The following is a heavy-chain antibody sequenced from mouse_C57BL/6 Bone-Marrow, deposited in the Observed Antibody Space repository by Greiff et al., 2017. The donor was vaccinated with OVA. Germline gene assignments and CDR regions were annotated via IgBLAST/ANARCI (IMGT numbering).Heavy chain of an antibody. D-gene: IGHD3-1*01. Sequence: VQLQQPGAELVKPGASVKLSCKASGYTFTSYWMQWVKQRPGQGLEWIGEIDPSGSYTNYNQKFKGKATLTVDTSSSTAYMQLSSLTSEDSAVYYCARSGSYYAMDYWGQGTSVTVSS. V-gene: IGHV1-50*01. CDR3: ARSGSYYAMDY. CDR1: GYTFTSYW. J-gene: IGHJ4*01. CDR2: IDPSGSYT.